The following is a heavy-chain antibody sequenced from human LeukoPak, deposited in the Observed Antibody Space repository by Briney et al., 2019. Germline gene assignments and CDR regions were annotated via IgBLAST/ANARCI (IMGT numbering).Heavy chain of an antibody. D-gene: IGHD6-6*01. CDR1: GFTFSSYV. J-gene: IGHJ4*02. CDR3: AKAMREYSSSEGVY. V-gene: IGHV3-23*01. Sequence: GGSLRLSCAASGFTFSSYVVSWVRQAPGKGLEWVSTISGSGYTTHYADSVKGRFTISRDNSKNTLYLQMNSLRAEDTAVHYCAKAMREYSSSEGVYWGQGTLVTVSS. CDR2: ISGSGYTT.